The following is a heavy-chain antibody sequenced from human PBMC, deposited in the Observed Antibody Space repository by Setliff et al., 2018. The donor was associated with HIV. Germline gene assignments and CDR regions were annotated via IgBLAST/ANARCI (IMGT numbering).Heavy chain of an antibody. V-gene: IGHV4-39*07. Sequence: PSETLSLTCTVSGGSIGSSSYYWGWIRQPPGKGLEWIGSIYYSGSTYYNPSLKSRVTISVDTSKNQFSLKLSSVTAADTAVYYCARVGRRVVVAATDYWGQGTLVTVSS. J-gene: IGHJ4*02. CDR1: GGSIGSSSYY. CDR3: ARVGRRVVVAATDY. D-gene: IGHD2-15*01. CDR2: IYYSGST.